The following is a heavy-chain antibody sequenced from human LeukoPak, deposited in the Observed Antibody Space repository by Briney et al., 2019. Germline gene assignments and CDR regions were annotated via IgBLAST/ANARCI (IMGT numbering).Heavy chain of an antibody. D-gene: IGHD2-21*02. CDR2: IYYSGNT. CDR3: ARGPIVVVTAIHFDY. Sequence: SETLSLTCTVSGDSISTSNSYWGWIRQPPGKGLEWIGSIYYSGNTNYNPSLKSRVTISVDTSKNQFSLKLSSVTAADTSVYYCARGPIVVVTAIHFDYWGQGTLVTVSS. V-gene: IGHV4-39*07. J-gene: IGHJ4*02. CDR1: GDSISTSNSY.